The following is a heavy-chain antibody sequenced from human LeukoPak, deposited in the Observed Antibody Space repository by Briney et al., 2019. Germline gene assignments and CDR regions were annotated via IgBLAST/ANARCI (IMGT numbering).Heavy chain of an antibody. CDR3: ARLDSAASNDY. CDR1: GDSISSSSYS. Sequence: SETLSFTCSVSGDSISSSSYSWGWIRQPPGKGLEWIGHSYRSGRTYYNPSLKSRVTISVDTSKNQFSLKLNSVTAADTAVYYCARLDSAASNDYWGQGTRVTVSS. CDR2: SYRSGRT. V-gene: IGHV4-39*01. J-gene: IGHJ4*02. D-gene: IGHD2-2*01.